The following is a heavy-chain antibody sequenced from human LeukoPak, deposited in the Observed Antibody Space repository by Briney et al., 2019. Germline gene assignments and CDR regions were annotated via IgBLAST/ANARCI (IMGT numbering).Heavy chain of an antibody. CDR3: ARDSVVPAAIDWYFDL. Sequence: GSLRLSCAASGFTFSDYYMSWIRQAPGKGLEWVSYISSSGSTIYYVDSVKGRFTISRDNAKNSLYLQMNSLRAEDTAVYYCARDSVVPAAIDWYFDLWGRGTLVTVSS. CDR1: GFTFSDYY. V-gene: IGHV3-11*01. J-gene: IGHJ2*01. D-gene: IGHD2-2*01. CDR2: ISSSGSTI.